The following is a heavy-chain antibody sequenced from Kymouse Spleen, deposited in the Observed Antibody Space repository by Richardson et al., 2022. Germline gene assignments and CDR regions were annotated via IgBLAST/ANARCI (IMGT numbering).Heavy chain of an antibody. V-gene: IGHV3-13*01. CDR3: ARESRSYSSSSGYYYYYGMDV. CDR2: IGTAGDT. Sequence: EVQLVESGGGLVQPGGSLRLSCAASGFTFSSYDMHWVRQATGKGLEWVSAIGTAGDTYYPGSVKGRFTISRENAKNSLYLQMNSLRAGDTAVYYCARESRSYSSSSGYYYYYGMDVWGQGTTVTVSS. J-gene: IGHJ6*02. D-gene: IGHD6-6*01. CDR1: GFTFSSYD.